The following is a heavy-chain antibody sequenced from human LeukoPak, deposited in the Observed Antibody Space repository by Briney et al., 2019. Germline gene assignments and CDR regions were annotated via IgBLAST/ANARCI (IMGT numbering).Heavy chain of an antibody. CDR1: GFTFSSYA. D-gene: IGHD2-2*01. CDR2: ISGSGGST. Sequence: GGSLRLSCAASGFTFSSYAMSWVRQAPGKGLEWVSAISGSGGSTYYADSVKGRFTISRDNSKNTLYLQMNSLRAEDTAVYYCAKVSDGVVVPAAISFDYWGQGTLVTVPS. V-gene: IGHV3-23*01. CDR3: AKVSDGVVVPAAISFDY. J-gene: IGHJ4*02.